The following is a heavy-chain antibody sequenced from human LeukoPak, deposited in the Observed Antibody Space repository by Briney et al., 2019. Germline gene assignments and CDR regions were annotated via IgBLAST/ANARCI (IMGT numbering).Heavy chain of an antibody. CDR3: ARGGVFGGYVLDY. CDR1: GGSISSGGYY. CDR2: ISGSGGST. J-gene: IGHJ4*02. V-gene: IGHV3-23*01. D-gene: IGHD5-12*01. Sequence: ETLSLTCTVSGGSISSGGYYWSWIRQHPGKGLEWVSAISGSGGSTYYADSVKGRFTISRDNSKNTLYLLMNSLRAEDTAVYYCARGGVFGGYVLDYWGPGTLVTVSS.